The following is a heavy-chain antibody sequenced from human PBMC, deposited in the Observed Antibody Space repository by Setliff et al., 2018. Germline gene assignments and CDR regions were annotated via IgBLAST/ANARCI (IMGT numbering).Heavy chain of an antibody. Sequence: ASVKVSCKASGYTFSNYGVTWVRQAPGQGLEWIGWVTIYNGNTKYAQNLQGRLTLTTDISTSTAYMELGSLTTDDTAVYYCARVESMVRGKNILRHFDYWGQGIQVTSPQ. V-gene: IGHV1-18*01. CDR1: GYTFSNYG. CDR3: ARVESMVRGKNILRHFDY. D-gene: IGHD3-10*01. CDR2: VTIYNGNT. J-gene: IGHJ4*02.